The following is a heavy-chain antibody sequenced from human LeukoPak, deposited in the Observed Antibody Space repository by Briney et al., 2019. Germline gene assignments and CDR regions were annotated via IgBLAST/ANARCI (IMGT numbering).Heavy chain of an antibody. Sequence: GGSLRLSCAASGFTFSDYYMSWIRQAPGKGLEWVSYISSSGSTIYYADSVKGRFTISRDNAKNSLYLQMTSLRAEDTAVYYCARWVAYCTNGVCFAFDIWRQGTMVTVSS. CDR2: ISSSGSTI. CDR1: GFTFSDYY. V-gene: IGHV3-11*04. D-gene: IGHD2-8*01. CDR3: ARWVAYCTNGVCFAFDI. J-gene: IGHJ3*02.